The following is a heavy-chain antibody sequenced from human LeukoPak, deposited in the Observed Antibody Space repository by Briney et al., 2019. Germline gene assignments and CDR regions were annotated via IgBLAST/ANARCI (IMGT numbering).Heavy chain of an antibody. V-gene: IGHV3-43*02. CDR2: ITGNGGST. Sequence: GGSLRLSCAASGFIFNNYWMHWVRQAPGKGLEWVSLITGNGGSTYYADSVKGRFAISRDNRKNSLYLQMNGLRTEETALYYCAKVRSVAGTLDFFDSWGPGTLVNVSS. CDR1: GFIFNNYW. J-gene: IGHJ4*01. D-gene: IGHD6-19*01. CDR3: AKVRSVAGTLDFFDS.